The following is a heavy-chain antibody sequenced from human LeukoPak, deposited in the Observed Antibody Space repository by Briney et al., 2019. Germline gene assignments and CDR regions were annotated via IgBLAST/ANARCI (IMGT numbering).Heavy chain of an antibody. D-gene: IGHD3-22*01. V-gene: IGHV1-69*13. CDR3: ARESLLRDYYDSSGYYYFDY. CDR2: IIPIFGTA. CDR1: GGTFSSYA. Sequence: SVKVSYKASGGTFSSYAISWVRQAPGQGLEWMGGIIPIFGTANYAQKFQGRVTITADESTSTAYMELSSLRSEGTAVYYCARESLLRDYYDSSGYYYFDYWGQGTLVTVSS. J-gene: IGHJ4*02.